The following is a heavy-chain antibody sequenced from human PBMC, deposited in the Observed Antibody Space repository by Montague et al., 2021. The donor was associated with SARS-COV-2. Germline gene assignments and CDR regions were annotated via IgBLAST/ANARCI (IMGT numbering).Heavy chain of an antibody. Sequence: SETLSLTCAVYRGSFSAYYWTWIRQSPGKGLEWIWEINHTGSATYNPSLKGRATLSRCTSKNQFSLKLQSVTPADTAVYYCARGQVTISGVLIFIPAAGHLDVWGQGTSVTVSS. CDR2: INHTGSA. CDR1: RGSFSAYY. CDR3: ARGQVTISGVLIFIPAAGHLDV. D-gene: IGHD3-3*01. V-gene: IGHV4-34*01. J-gene: IGHJ3*01.